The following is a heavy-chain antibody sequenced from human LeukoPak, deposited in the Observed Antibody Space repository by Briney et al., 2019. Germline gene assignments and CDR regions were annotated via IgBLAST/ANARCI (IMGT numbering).Heavy chain of an antibody. CDR3: ARESWTVAGSFDY. Sequence: PGGSLRLSCAASGFTFSSYSMTWVRQAPGKGLEWVSSISSSSSYIYYADSVKGRFTISRDNAKNSLYLQMNSLRAEDTAVYYCARESWTVAGSFDYWGQGTLVTVSS. V-gene: IGHV3-21*01. CDR1: GFTFSSYS. J-gene: IGHJ4*02. D-gene: IGHD6-19*01. CDR2: ISSSSSYI.